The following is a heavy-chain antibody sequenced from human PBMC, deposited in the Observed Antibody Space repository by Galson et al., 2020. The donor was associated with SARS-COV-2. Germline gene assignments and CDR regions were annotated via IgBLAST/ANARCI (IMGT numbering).Heavy chain of an antibody. CDR1: GFTVSSNY. CDR2: IYSGGST. CDR3: AREFIVATIRDGSYGRAWH. J-gene: IGHJ4*02. Sequence: METGGSLRLSCAASGFTVSSNYMSWVRQAPGKGLEWVSVIYSGGSTYYADSVKGRFTISRDNSKNTLYLQMNSLRAEDTAVYYCAREFIVATIRDGSYGRAWHWGQGTLVTVSS. V-gene: IGHV3-53*01. D-gene: IGHD5-12*01.